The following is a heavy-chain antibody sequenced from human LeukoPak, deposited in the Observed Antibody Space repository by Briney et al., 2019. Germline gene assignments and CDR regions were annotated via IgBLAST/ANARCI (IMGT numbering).Heavy chain of an antibody. CDR2: IIPILGIA. CDR1: GGTFSSYA. V-gene: IGHV1-69*04. D-gene: IGHD3-22*01. J-gene: IGHJ4*02. Sequence: GSSVKVSCKASGGTFSSYAISWVRQAPGQGLEWMGRIIPILGIANYAQKFQGRVTITADKSTSTAYMELSSLRSEDTAVYYCARTYYDSSGYDYWGQGTLVTVSS. CDR3: ARTYYDSSGYDY.